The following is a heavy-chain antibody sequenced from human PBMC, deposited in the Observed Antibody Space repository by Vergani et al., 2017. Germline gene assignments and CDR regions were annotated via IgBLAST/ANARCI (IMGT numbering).Heavy chain of an antibody. D-gene: IGHD2-15*01. V-gene: IGHV3-30*02. CDR1: GFTFTNYG. CDR3: ATAGAAYCRGASCYDFFEY. J-gene: IGHJ4*02. Sequence: QVQLVESGGCVVQPGGSLRLSCAASGFTFTNYGMHWVRQAPGKGLEWVAFTRYDGIVEYYGDSVRGRFTISRDNSKNTLYLQMNRLRPEDTAVYYCATAGAAYCRGASCYDFFEYWGQGTLVTVAS. CDR2: TRYDGIVE.